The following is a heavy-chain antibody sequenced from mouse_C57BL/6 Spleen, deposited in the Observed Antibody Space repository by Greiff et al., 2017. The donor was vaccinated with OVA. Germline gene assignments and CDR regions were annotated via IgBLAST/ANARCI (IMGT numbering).Heavy chain of an antibody. CDR1: GFTFSDYY. CDR2: INYDGSST. V-gene: IGHV5-16*01. Sequence: EVKVVESEGGLVQPGSSMKLSCTASGFTFSDYYMAWVRQVPEKGLEWVANINYDGSSTYYLDSLKSRFIISRDNAKNILYLQMSSLKSEDTATYYCARDEGKRYFDVWGTGTTVTVSS. CDR3: ARDEGKRYFDV. J-gene: IGHJ1*03. D-gene: IGHD2-1*01.